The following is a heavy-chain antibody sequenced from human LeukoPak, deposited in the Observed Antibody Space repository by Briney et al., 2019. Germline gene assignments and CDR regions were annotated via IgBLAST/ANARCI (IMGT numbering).Heavy chain of an antibody. D-gene: IGHD3-3*01. CDR1: GGSISSSSYY. Sequence: PSETLSLTCTVSGGSISSSSYYWGWIRQPPGKGLEWIGSIYYSGSTYYNPSLKSRVTISVDTSKNQSSLKLSSVTAAGTAVYYCARRITYYDFWSGYYKGDAFDIWGQGTMVTVSS. CDR3: ARRITYYDFWSGYYKGDAFDI. J-gene: IGHJ3*02. V-gene: IGHV4-39*01. CDR2: IYYSGST.